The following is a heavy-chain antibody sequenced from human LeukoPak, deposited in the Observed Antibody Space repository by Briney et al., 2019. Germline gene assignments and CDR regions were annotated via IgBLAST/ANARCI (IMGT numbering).Heavy chain of an antibody. CDR3: ARGGVTTMTLRDLWLDY. CDR2: ISGSGGST. V-gene: IGHV3-23*01. Sequence: PGGSLRLSCVASGFTFSTYAVSWVRQAPGKGLGRVSVISGSGGSTFYADSVKGRFTISRDNSKSTLYLQMNSLKAEDTAVYYCARGGVTTMTLRDLWLDYWGQGTLVTVSS. J-gene: IGHJ4*02. CDR1: GFTFSTYA. D-gene: IGHD4-17*01.